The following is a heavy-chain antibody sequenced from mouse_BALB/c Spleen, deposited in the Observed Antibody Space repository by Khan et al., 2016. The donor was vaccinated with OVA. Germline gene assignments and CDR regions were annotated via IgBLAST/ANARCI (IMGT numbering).Heavy chain of an antibody. V-gene: IGHV3-2*02. CDR3: SRIQGGDFDY. Sequence: EVQLQESGPGLVKPSQSLSLTCTVTGYSITSDYAWNWIRQFPGNKLEWMGYISYSGNTKYNPSTKSRISITRDTSKNQFFLKLNFVTIEDTATDYCSRIQGGDFDYWVQGTTLTVSS. CDR2: ISYSGNT. D-gene: IGHD1-1*02. J-gene: IGHJ2*01. CDR1: GYSITSDYA.